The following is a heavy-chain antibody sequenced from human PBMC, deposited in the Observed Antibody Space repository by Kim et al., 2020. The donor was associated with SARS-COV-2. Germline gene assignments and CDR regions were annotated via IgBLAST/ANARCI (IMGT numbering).Heavy chain of an antibody. J-gene: IGHJ3*02. Sequence: SETLSLTCTVSGGSISSYYWSWIRQPPGKGLEWIGYIYYSGSTNYNPSLKSRVTISVDTSKNQFSLKLSSVTAADTAVYYCERLNYDILTGYYFQNDAFDIWGQGTMVTVSS. CDR3: ERLNYDILTGYYFQNDAFDI. CDR2: IYYSGST. D-gene: IGHD3-9*01. CDR1: GGSISSYY. V-gene: IGHV4-59*08.